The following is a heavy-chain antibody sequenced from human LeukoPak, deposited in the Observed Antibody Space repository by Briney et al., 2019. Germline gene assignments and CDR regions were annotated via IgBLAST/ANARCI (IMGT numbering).Heavy chain of an antibody. CDR2: ISAYNGNT. J-gene: IGHJ4*02. V-gene: IGHV1-18*01. CDR3: ARDPHIVVVPAAIPGGFDY. Sequence: GASVKVSCKASGYTFTSYGISWVRQAPGQGPDWRGWISAYNGNTNYAQKLQGRVTMTTDTSTSTAYMELRSLRSDDTAVYYCARDPHIVVVPAAIPGGFDYWGQGTLVTVSS. CDR1: GYTFTSYG. D-gene: IGHD2-2*01.